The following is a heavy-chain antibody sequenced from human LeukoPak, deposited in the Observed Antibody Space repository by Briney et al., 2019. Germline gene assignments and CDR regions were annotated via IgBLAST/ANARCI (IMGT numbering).Heavy chain of an antibody. J-gene: IGHJ3*01. Sequence: PGGSLRLSCAASGFTFSSYGMHWVRQAPGKGLEWVAVISYDGSNKYYADSVKGRFTISRDNVKNSLFFQMNSLRAEDTAVYYCACSGRGPFDAWGQGTMVTVSS. CDR2: ISYDGSNK. D-gene: IGHD6-19*01. CDR1: GFTFSSYG. V-gene: IGHV3-30*03. CDR3: ACSGRGPFDA.